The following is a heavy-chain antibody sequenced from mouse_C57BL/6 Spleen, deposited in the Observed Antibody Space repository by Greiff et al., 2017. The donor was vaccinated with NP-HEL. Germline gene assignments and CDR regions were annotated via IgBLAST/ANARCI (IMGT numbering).Heavy chain of an antibody. CDR3: ARWGEGGAMDY. CDR2: IYPGDGDT. J-gene: IGHJ4*01. V-gene: IGHV1-80*01. Sequence: QVQLQQSGAELVKPGASVKISCKASGYAFSSYWMNWVKQRPGKGLEWIGQIYPGDGDTNYNGKFKGKATLTADKSSSTAYMQLSSLTSEDSAVYFCARWGEGGAMDYWGQGTSDTVSS. D-gene: IGHD2-13*01. CDR1: GYAFSSYW.